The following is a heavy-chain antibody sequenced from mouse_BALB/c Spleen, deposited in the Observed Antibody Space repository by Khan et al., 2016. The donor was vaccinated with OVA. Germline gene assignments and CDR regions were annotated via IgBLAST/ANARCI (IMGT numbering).Heavy chain of an antibody. CDR2: IYPGTDNT. CDR1: GYIFTSYW. Sequence: QVQLQQSGAELVRPGASVKLSCKTSGYIFTSYWFHWVKQRSGQGLEWIARIYPGTDNTYYNEKLKDKATLTADKSSSTAYMQLSSLKSEDSAVYFCAREEALYYFDYWGQGTTLTVSS. CDR3: AREEALYYFDY. V-gene: IGHV1S132*01. J-gene: IGHJ2*01. D-gene: IGHD3-2*02.